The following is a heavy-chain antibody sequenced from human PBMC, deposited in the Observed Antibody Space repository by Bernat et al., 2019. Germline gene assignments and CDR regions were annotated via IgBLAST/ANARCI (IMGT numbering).Heavy chain of an antibody. Sequence: EVQLLESGEGLVQPGGSLRLSCAASGFTFSSYAMSWVRQAPGKGLEWVSALGRSGGSTFYTDSAKGRFTISRDNSKNTLYLQLNSLRAEDTAVYYCAKPLGANYFDYWGQGTLVTVSS. CDR2: LGRSGGST. V-gene: IGHV3-23*01. J-gene: IGHJ4*02. CDR1: GFTFSSYA. D-gene: IGHD1-26*01. CDR3: AKPLGANYFDY.